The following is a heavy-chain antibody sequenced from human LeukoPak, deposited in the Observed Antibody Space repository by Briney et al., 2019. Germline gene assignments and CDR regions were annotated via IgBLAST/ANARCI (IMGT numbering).Heavy chain of an antibody. D-gene: IGHD3-3*01. CDR3: ARFLEWRDTNYFDY. Sequence: GGSLRLSCAASGFTFSSYSMNWVRQAPGKGLEWVSSISSSSSYIYYADSVKGRFTISRDNAKNSLYLQMNSLRAEDTAVYYCARFLEWRDTNYFDYWGQGTLVTVSS. J-gene: IGHJ4*02. V-gene: IGHV3-21*01. CDR1: GFTFSSYS. CDR2: ISSSSSYI.